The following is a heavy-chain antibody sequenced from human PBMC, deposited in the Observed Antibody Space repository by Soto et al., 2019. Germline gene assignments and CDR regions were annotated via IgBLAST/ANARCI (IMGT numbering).Heavy chain of an antibody. Sequence: SVKVSCKASGGTFSSYAISWVRQAPGQGLEWMGGIIPIFGTANYAQKFQGRVTITADKSTSTAYMELSSLRSEDTAVYYCARQVQSTIFGVAYYYYYGMDVWGQGTTVTVS. CDR3: ARQVQSTIFGVAYYYYYGMDV. J-gene: IGHJ6*02. D-gene: IGHD3-3*01. V-gene: IGHV1-69*06. CDR1: GGTFSSYA. CDR2: IIPIFGTA.